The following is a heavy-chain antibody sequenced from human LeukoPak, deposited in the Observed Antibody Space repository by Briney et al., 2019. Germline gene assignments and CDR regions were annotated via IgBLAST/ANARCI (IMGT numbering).Heavy chain of an antibody. J-gene: IGHJ3*02. CDR2: IYYNGNT. D-gene: IGHD6-19*01. CDR3: AKGGWSLDI. CDR1: GGSISGSY. Sequence: PSETLSLTCTVSGGSISGSYWRWIRQSPGKGLEWIGYIYYNGNTDYNPSLRSRLTMSVDTSKNQFSLKLTSVTAADTALYYCAKGGWSLDIWGQGTMVTVSS. V-gene: IGHV4-59*03.